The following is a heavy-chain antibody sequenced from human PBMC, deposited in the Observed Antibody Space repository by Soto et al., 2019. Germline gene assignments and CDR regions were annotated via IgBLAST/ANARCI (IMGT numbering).Heavy chain of an antibody. CDR3: AHRPIVGAAI. D-gene: IGHD1-26*01. V-gene: IGHV4-4*02. Sequence: SETLSLTCAVFGGSISNSNWWTWVRQPPGKGLDWIGEIFHSGSTNYNPSLMGRVTISVDKANNQFSLKLSSVTAADTAVYYCAHRPIVGAAIWGQGTLVTVSS. CDR2: IFHSGST. J-gene: IGHJ4*02. CDR1: GGSISNSNW.